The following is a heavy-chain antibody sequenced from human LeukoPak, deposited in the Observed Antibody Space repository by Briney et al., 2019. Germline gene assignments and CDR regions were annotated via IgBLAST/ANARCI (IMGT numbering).Heavy chain of an antibody. CDR1: GFTFSHYE. CDR2: ISSSGHLI. Sequence: GGSLRLSCAASGFTFSHYEMNWVRQAPGKGLEWVSYISSSGHLIYYADSVKGRFTISRDNSKNTLYLQMNSLRAEDTAVYYCAKDHGGIAVAKIRYYFDYWGQGTLVTVSS. V-gene: IGHV3-48*03. D-gene: IGHD6-19*01. CDR3: AKDHGGIAVAKIRYYFDY. J-gene: IGHJ4*02.